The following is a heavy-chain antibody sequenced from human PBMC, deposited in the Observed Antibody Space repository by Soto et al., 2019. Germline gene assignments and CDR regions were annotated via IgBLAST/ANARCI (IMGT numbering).Heavy chain of an antibody. CDR2: IYLSGAA. V-gene: IGHV4-4*02. J-gene: IGHJ4*02. CDR1: GVSVSSSNW. D-gene: IGHD2-15*01. CDR3: AKNLANKHSG. Sequence: SETLSLTCAVSGVSVSSSNWWTWVRQPPGKGLEWIGEIYLSGAAKYNPSLKSRVTISVDKSKNQFSLKVTSLTAADTAVYYCAKNLANKHSGWGQGTLVTVSS.